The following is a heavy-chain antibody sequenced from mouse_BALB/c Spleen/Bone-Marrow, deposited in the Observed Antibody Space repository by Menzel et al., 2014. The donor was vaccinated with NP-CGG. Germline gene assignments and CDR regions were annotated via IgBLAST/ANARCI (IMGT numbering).Heavy chain of an antibody. Sequence: VQLQQSGPELVKPGASVKVSCKASGYAFTSYNMYWVKQSHGKSLEWIGYIDPYDGGTNYNQKFKGKATLTVDKSSSAAYMHLNSLTSEDSAVYYCAREEYGRGFAYWGQGTLVTVSA. CDR3: AREEYGRGFAY. CDR1: GYAFTSYN. CDR2: IDPYDGGT. J-gene: IGHJ3*01. V-gene: IGHV1S135*01. D-gene: IGHD2-10*02.